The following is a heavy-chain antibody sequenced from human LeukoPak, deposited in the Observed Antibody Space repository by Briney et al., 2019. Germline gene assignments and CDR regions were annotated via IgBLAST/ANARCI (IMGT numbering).Heavy chain of an antibody. J-gene: IGHJ4*02. D-gene: IGHD2-21*01. CDR3: ARDAISVAATDS. CDR2: IDGGGRAI. CDR1: GFAFSSYE. V-gene: IGHV3-48*03. Sequence: GGSLRLSCAASGFAFSSYEMTWGRQAPGKGLEWVSYIDGGGRAIYYADAVRGRLTISRDNANNSLYLQMNRLRAEDTAVYFCARDAISVAATDSWGQGTLVTVSS.